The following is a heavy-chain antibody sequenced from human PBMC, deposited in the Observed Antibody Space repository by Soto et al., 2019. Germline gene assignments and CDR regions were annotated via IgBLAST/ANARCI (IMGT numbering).Heavy chain of an antibody. J-gene: IGHJ4*02. D-gene: IGHD6-13*01. CDR3: ARDQGIASSGPFDY. CDR1: GFTFSSYG. Sequence: GGSLRLSCAASGFTFSSYGMHWVRQVPGKGLVWVSRIGSNGRSTNYADSVKGRFTISRDNAKNTLFLQMNSLRAEDTAVYYCARDQGIASSGPFDYWGPGTLVTVSS. V-gene: IGHV3-74*01. CDR2: IGSNGRST.